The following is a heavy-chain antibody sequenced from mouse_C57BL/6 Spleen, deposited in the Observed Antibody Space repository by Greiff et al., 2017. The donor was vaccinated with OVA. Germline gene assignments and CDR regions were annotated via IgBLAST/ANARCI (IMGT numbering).Heavy chain of an antibody. J-gene: IGHJ2*01. V-gene: IGHV1-82*01. CDR1: GYAFSSSW. CDR3: ARWDFDY. CDR2: IYPGDGDT. Sequence: VQLQQSGPELVKPGASVKISCKASGYAFSSSWMNWVKQRPGKGLEWIGRIYPGDGDTNYNGKFKGKATLTADKSSSTAYMQLSSLTSEDSAVYFCARWDFDYWGQGTTLTVSS.